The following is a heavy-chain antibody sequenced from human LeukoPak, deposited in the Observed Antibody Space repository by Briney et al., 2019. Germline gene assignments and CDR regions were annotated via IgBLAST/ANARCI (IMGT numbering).Heavy chain of an antibody. V-gene: IGHV4-59*08. CDR1: GGSIGGYF. D-gene: IGHD2-15*01. J-gene: IGHJ6*02. Sequence: SETLSLTCTVSGGSIGGYFWSCIRQPPGQGLEFIGYIYYTGATLYNPSLKSRVTMSVDTSKNQFSLKLSSVTAADTAVYYCARHDPVGYYQHGMDVWGQGTTVTVSS. CDR2: IYYTGAT. CDR3: ARHDPVGYYQHGMDV.